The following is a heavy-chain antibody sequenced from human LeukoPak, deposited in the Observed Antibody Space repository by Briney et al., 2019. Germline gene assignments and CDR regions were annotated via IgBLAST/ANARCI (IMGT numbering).Heavy chain of an antibody. J-gene: IGHJ4*02. V-gene: IGHV3-23*01. CDR2: ISGSGGST. D-gene: IGHD4-17*01. Sequence: GGSLRLSCAASGFTFSTYAMSWVRQAPGKGLEWVSAISGSGGSTYYADSLKGRFTISRDNSKSTLYLQMNSLRAEDTAIYYCAKDTYGDYIRYFDNWGQGTLVTVPS. CDR1: GFTFSTYA. CDR3: AKDTYGDYIRYFDN.